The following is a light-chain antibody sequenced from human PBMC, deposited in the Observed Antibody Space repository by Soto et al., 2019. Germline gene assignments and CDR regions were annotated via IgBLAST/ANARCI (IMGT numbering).Light chain of an antibody. CDR2: DVS. CDR3: CSYAGSYTYWV. J-gene: IGLJ3*02. V-gene: IGLV2-11*01. CDR1: SSDVGGYDY. Sequence: QSVLTQPRSVSGSPGQSVTISCTGTSSDVGGYDYVSWYQHHPGKAPKLLIYDVSQRPSGVPDRFSGSKSGNTASLTISGLQAEDEADYYCCSYAGSYTYWVFGGGTKVTVL.